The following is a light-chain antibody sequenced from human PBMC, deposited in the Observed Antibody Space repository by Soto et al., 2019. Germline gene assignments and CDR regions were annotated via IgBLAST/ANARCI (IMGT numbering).Light chain of an antibody. V-gene: IGLV1-40*01. Sequence: QSVLTQPPSVSGAPGQRVTISCTGSSSNIGAGYDVHWYQQLPGTAPKLLIYGNSNRPSGVPDRFSGSKSGTSASLAITGLQAEDEADYGCQSYDSSLSGDVFGTGTKLTV. CDR2: GNS. J-gene: IGLJ1*01. CDR1: SSNIGAGYD. CDR3: QSYDSSLSGDV.